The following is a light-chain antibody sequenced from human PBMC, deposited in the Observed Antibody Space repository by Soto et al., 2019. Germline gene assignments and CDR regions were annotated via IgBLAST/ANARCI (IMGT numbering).Light chain of an antibody. Sequence: SYELTQPPSVSVSPGQTATITCSGDKLGDNYACWYQQKPGRSPVLVIYQDTKRPSGIPERFSGSNSGNTATLTITGTQAMDEAAYYWPAWGSSVVFGGGTKLTVL. CDR3: PAWGSSVV. V-gene: IGLV3-1*01. CDR2: QDT. CDR1: KLGDNY. J-gene: IGLJ2*01.